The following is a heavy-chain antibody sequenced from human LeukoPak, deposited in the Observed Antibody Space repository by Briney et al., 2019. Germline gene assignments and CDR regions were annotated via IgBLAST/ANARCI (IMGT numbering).Heavy chain of an antibody. CDR3: ARRMGIYSYGQAWFDP. Sequence: SETLSLTCTVSGGSISSGGYYWSWIRQHPGKGLEWIGYIYYSGSTYYNPSLKSRVTISVDTSKNQFSLKLSSVTAADTAVYYCARRMGIYSYGQAWFDPWGQGTLVTVSS. CDR2: IYYSGST. CDR1: GGSISSGGYY. D-gene: IGHD5-18*01. V-gene: IGHV4-31*03. J-gene: IGHJ5*02.